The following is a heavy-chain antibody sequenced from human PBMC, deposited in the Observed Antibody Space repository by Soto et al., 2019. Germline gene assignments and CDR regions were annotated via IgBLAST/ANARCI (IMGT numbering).Heavy chain of an antibody. CDR2: IIPILDIA. Sequence: QVQLVQSGAEVRKPGSSVKVSCKASGATFSSYTITWVRQAPGQGLEWVGRIIPILDIANYALKFQGRVTITGDKSTSTAYMELSSLRSEETAVYYCSRGGPYWYFDLWGRGTLVTVSS. J-gene: IGHJ2*01. CDR3: SRGGPYWYFDL. D-gene: IGHD3-16*01. CDR1: GATFSSYT. V-gene: IGHV1-69*02.